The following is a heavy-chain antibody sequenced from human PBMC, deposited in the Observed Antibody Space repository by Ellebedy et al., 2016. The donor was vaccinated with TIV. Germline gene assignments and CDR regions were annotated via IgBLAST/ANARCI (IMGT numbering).Heavy chain of an antibody. CDR1: GGTFSSYA. J-gene: IGHJ6*03. CDR3: ARNELLAYYYYYYMDV. V-gene: IGHV1-69*13. Sequence: SVKVSXXASGGTFSSYAISWVRQAPGQGLEWMGGIIPIFGTANYAQKFQGRVTITADESTSTAYMELSSLRSEDTAVYYCARNELLAYYYYYYMDVWGKGTTVTVSS. D-gene: IGHD2-15*01. CDR2: IIPIFGTA.